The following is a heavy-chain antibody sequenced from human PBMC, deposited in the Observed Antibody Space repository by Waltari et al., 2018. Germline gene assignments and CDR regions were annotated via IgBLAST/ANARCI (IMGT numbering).Heavy chain of an antibody. CDR1: GFTFSSYS. Sequence: EVQLVESGGGLVKPGGSLRLSCATSGFTFSSYSMNWVRQAPGTGLEWVSSISSSSSYIYYADAVKGRFTISRDNAKNSLYLQMNSLRAEDTAVYYCARELNEYSSSSGNFDYWGQGTLVTVSS. D-gene: IGHD6-6*01. CDR2: ISSSSSYI. J-gene: IGHJ4*02. V-gene: IGHV3-21*01. CDR3: ARELNEYSSSSGNFDY.